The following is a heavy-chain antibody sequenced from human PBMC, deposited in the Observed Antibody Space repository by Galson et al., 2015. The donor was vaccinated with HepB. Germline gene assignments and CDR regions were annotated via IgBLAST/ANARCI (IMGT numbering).Heavy chain of an antibody. CDR3: ARGKITGVTTPAFDF. D-gene: IGHD1-14*01. J-gene: IGHJ4*02. V-gene: IGHV3-64*02. CDR2: ISSNGGTT. CDR1: GFTFSSYI. Sequence: SLRLSCAASGFTFSSYIMHWVRQAPGKGLEYVSAISSNGGTTYYVDSVKGRFTISRDNSKNTLYLQMGSLRAEDMAVYYCARGKITGVTTPAFDFWGQGNPVPRPL.